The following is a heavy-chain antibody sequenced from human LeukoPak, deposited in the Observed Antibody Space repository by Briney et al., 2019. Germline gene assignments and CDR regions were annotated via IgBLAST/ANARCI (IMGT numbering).Heavy chain of an antibody. V-gene: IGHV3-74*01. CDR1: GFTFSSYW. Sequence: PGGSLRLSCAASGFTFSSYWMHWVRQGPGKGLVWVSRINSDGSSTSYADSVKGRFTISRDNAKNTLYLQMNSLRAEDTAVYYCARDIPSNPVIAAAGFPLGYYGMDVWGQGTTVTVSS. CDR2: INSDGSST. CDR3: ARDIPSNPVIAAAGFPLGYYGMDV. J-gene: IGHJ6*02. D-gene: IGHD6-13*01.